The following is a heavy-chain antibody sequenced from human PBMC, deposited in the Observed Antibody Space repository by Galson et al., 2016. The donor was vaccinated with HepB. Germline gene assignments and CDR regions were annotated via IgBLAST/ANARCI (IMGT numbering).Heavy chain of an antibody. CDR3: ARAAGHGHYGSGSRFDY. Sequence: SLRLSCAASGFTFSDYYMSWIRQAPGKGLEWVSYISSSSRYTNHADSVKGRFTISRDNAKNSLFLQMNSLRAEDTAVYYCARAAGHGHYGSGSRFDYWGQGTLVTVSS. V-gene: IGHV3-11*06. CDR2: ISSSSRYT. CDR1: GFTFSDYY. J-gene: IGHJ4*02. D-gene: IGHD3-10*01.